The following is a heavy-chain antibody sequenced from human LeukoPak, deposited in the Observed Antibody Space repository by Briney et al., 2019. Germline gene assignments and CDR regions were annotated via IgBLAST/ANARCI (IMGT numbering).Heavy chain of an antibody. CDR1: GGTFSSYA. D-gene: IGHD2-2*02. Sequence: GASVKVSCKASGGTFSSYAISWVRQAPGQGLEWMGGIIPIFGTANYAQKFQGRVTITADESTSTAYMELSSLRSEDTAVYYCAREGYCSSTSCYSWFDPWGQGTLVTVSS. CDR3: AREGYCSSTSCYSWFDP. J-gene: IGHJ5*02. CDR2: IIPIFGTA. V-gene: IGHV1-69*13.